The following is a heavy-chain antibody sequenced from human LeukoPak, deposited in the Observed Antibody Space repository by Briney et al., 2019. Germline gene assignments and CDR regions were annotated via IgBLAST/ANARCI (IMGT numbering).Heavy chain of an antibody. CDR1: GYSVSSAYY. CDR2: MYHSGST. D-gene: IGHD7-27*01. V-gene: IGHV4-38-2*02. J-gene: IGHJ4*02. CDR3: ARGFRGDNFDY. Sequence: SEALSLTCSVSGYSVSSAYYWGWIRQPPGKGLEWIGTMYHSGSTNYNPSLKSRVTISVDTSKNQFSLKLSSVTAADTAVYFCARGFRGDNFDYWGQGTLVTVSS.